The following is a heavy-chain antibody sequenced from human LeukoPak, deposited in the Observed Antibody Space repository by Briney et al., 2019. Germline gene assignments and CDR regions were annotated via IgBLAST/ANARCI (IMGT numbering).Heavy chain of an antibody. Sequence: PGGSLRLSCAASGFTFNNFEMNWVRQAPGKGLKWVSYVSGTGDEIHYGDSVKGRFTISRDNAKNSLYLQMNSLRAEDTAVYYCTRQTDRDAYNRHWGQGTLVTVSS. J-gene: IGHJ4*02. CDR2: VSGTGDEI. D-gene: IGHD5-24*01. V-gene: IGHV3-48*03. CDR3: TRQTDRDAYNRH. CDR1: GFTFNNFE.